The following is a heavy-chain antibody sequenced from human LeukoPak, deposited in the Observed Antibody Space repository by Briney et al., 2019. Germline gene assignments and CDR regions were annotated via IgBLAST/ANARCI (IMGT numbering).Heavy chain of an antibody. J-gene: IGHJ4*02. CDR3: ARDHPFLRLHVQLGPDY. V-gene: IGHV1-18*01. CDR1: GYTFTSYG. D-gene: IGHD5-12*01. Sequence: GASVKVSCKASGYTFTSYGISWVRQAPGQGLEWMGWISAYNGNTNYAQKLQGRVTMTTDTSTSTAYMELRSLRSDDTAVYYCARDHPFLRLHVQLGPDYWGQGTLVTVSS. CDR2: ISAYNGNT.